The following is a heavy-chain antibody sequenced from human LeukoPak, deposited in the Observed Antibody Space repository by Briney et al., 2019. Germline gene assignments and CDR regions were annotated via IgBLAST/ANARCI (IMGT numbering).Heavy chain of an antibody. D-gene: IGHD1-26*01. CDR1: GFTFSSYE. CDR2: ISSGSTT. J-gene: IGHJ4*02. V-gene: IGHV3-48*03. CDR3: ARGGVY. Sequence: GGSLRLSCAASGFTFSSYEMNWVRQAPGKGLEWVSYISSGSTTYYADSVKGRFTISRDNAKNSLYLQMNSLRAEDTALYYCARGGVYWGQGTLVTVSS.